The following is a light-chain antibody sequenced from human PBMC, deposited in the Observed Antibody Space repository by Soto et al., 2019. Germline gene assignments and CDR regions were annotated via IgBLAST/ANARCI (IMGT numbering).Light chain of an antibody. CDR2: EGS. J-gene: IGLJ1*01. Sequence: QSVLAKPPSASGSPGQSVTISCAGTSNDVGGYNFVSWYQQHPGKAPKLMIFEGSKRPSGVSDRFSGSKSGNTASLTISGLQAEDEADYYCCSYAGSSTYVFGTGTKVTVL. CDR1: SNDVGGYNF. CDR3: CSYAGSSTYV. V-gene: IGLV2-23*01.